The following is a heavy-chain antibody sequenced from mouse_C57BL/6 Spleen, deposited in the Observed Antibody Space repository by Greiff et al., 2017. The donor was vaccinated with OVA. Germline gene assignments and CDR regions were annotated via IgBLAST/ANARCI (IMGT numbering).Heavy chain of an antibody. CDR2: INPNNGGT. D-gene: IGHD2-4*01. Sequence: EVQLQQSGPELVKPGASVKISCKASGYTFTDYYMNWVKQSHGKSLEWIGDINPNNGGTSYNQKFKGKATLTVDKSSSTAYMELRSLTSEDSAVYYCASDDDDGFDYWGQGTTLTVSS. CDR3: ASDDDDGFDY. J-gene: IGHJ2*01. CDR1: GYTFTDYY. V-gene: IGHV1-26*01.